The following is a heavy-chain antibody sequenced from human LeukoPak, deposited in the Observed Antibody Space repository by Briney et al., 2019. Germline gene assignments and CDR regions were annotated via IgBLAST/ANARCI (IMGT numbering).Heavy chain of an antibody. D-gene: IGHD3-22*01. CDR2: IYYSGST. CDR3: ARSVYYDSSRTDY. J-gene: IGHJ4*02. V-gene: IGHV4-31*03. Sequence: PSQTLSLTCTVSGGSISSGGYYWSWIRQHPGKGLEWIGYIYYSGSTYYNPSLKSRVTISVDTSKNQFSLKLSSVTAADTAVYYCARSVYYDSSRTDYWGQGTLVTVSS. CDR1: GGSISSGGYY.